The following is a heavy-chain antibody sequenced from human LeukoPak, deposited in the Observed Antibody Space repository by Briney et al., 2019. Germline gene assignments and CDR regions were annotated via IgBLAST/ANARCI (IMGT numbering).Heavy chain of an antibody. V-gene: IGHV1-69*05. D-gene: IGHD3-3*01. Sequence: GSSVKVSCKASGGTFSSYAISWVRQAPGQGLEWMGGIIPIFGTANYAQKFQGRVTITTDESTSTGYMELSSLRSEDTAVYYCARTSRGSGYYTVNSNPLDYWGQGTLDTVSS. J-gene: IGHJ4*02. CDR3: ARTSRGSGYYTVNSNPLDY. CDR1: GGTFSSYA. CDR2: IIPIFGTA.